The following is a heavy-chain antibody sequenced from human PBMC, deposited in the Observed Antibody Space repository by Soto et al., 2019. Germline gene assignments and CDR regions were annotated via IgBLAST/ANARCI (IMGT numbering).Heavy chain of an antibody. V-gene: IGHV3-30-3*01. CDR1: GFTFSSYA. CDR3: ARDLKDGYNFGHFDY. D-gene: IGHD5-12*01. Sequence: GGSLRLSCAASGFTFSSYAMHWVRQAPGKGLEWVAVISYDGSNKYYADSVKGRFTISRDNSKNTLYLQMNSLRAEDTAVYYCARDLKDGYNFGHFDYWGQGTLVTVSS. J-gene: IGHJ4*02. CDR2: ISYDGSNK.